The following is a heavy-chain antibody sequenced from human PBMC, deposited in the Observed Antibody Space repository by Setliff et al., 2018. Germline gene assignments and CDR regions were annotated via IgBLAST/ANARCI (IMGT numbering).Heavy chain of an antibody. V-gene: IGHV4-61*09. CDR2: IYTSGST. CDR1: GGSVSSGSYY. J-gene: IGHJ4*02. CDR3: ARESDDFWSGYYFDS. D-gene: IGHD3-3*01. Sequence: SETLSLTCTVSGGSVSSGSYYWSWVRQPAGKGLEWIGHIYTSGSTNYNPSLKSRVTISVDTSKNRFSLKLSSVTAADTAVYYCARESDDFWSGYYFDSWGQGTLVTVSS.